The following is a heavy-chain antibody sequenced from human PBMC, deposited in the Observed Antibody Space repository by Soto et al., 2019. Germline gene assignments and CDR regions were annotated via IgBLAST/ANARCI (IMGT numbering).Heavy chain of an antibody. CDR2: ISSSSSYI. V-gene: IGHV3-21*01. D-gene: IGHD3-22*01. Sequence: GGSLRLSCAASGFTFSSYSMNWVRQAPGKGLEWASSISSSSSYIYYADSVKGRFTISRDNAKNSLYLQMNSLRAEDTAVYYCARDSDSSGYYQASYGMDVWGQGTTVTVSS. J-gene: IGHJ6*02. CDR1: GFTFSSYS. CDR3: ARDSDSSGYYQASYGMDV.